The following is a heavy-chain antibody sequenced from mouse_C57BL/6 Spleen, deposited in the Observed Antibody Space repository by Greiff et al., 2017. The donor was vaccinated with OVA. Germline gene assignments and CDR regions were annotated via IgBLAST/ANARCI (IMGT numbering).Heavy chain of an antibody. CDR3: ARGRYYFDY. V-gene: IGHV1-69*01. CDR2: IDPSDSYT. D-gene: IGHD1-1*01. J-gene: IGHJ2*01. Sequence: VQLQQPGAELVMPGASVKLSCKASGYTFTSYWMHWVKQRPGQGLEWIGEIDPSDSYTNYNQKFKGKSTLTVDKSSSTAYMQLSSLTSEDSAVYYCARGRYYFDYWGKGTTLTVSS. CDR1: GYTFTSYW.